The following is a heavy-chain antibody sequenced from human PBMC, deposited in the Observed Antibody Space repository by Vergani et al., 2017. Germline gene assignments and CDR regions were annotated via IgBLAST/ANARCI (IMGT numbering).Heavy chain of an antibody. CDR1: GFTFSSYS. CDR3: AKDAVDTAMVFYFDY. CDR2: ISSSSSYI. Sequence: EVQLVESGGGLVQPGGSLRLSCAASGFTFSSYSMNWVRQAPGKGLEWVSYISSSSSYIYYADSVKGRFTISRDNAKNSLYLQMNSLRAEDTAVYYCAKDAVDTAMVFYFDYWGQGTLVTVSS. V-gene: IGHV3-21*05. D-gene: IGHD5-18*01. J-gene: IGHJ4*02.